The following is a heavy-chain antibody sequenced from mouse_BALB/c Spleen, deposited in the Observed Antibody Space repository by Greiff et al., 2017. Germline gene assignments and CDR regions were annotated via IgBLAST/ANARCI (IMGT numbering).Heavy chain of an antibody. CDR2: ISNGGGST. D-gene: IGHD1-1*01. J-gene: IGHJ1*01. Sequence: EVQLQESGGGLVQPGGSLKLSCAASGFTFSSYTMSWVRQTPEKRLEWVAYISNGGGSTYYPDTVKGRFTISRDNAKNTLYLQMSSLKSEDTAMYYCARPYYYGSRNWYFDVWGAGTTVTVSS. CDR1: GFTFSSYT. CDR3: ARPYYYGSRNWYFDV. V-gene: IGHV5-12-2*01.